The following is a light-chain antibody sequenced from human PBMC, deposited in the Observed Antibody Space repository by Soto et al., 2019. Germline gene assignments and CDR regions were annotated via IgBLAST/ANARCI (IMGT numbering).Light chain of an antibody. Sequence: ELVVAPSSATQSLSPGERATLSRRASQSVGSYLAWYQHKPGHAPRLLIYDASNRATGIPARFSGSGSGTDFSLTISSLEPEDFAVYYCQQYGSSPITFGQGTRLEI. CDR2: DAS. CDR3: QQYGSSPIT. J-gene: IGKJ5*01. CDR1: QSVGSY. V-gene: IGKV3-11*01.